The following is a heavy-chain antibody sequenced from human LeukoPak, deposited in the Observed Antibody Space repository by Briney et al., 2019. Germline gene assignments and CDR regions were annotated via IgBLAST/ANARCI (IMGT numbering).Heavy chain of an antibody. CDR1: GFTFSSYS. Sequence: TGGSLRLSCAASGFTFSSYSMNWVRQAPGKGLEWVSSISSSSSYIYYADSVKGRFTISRDNAKNSLYLQMNSLRAEDTAVYYCAWDLGGGYGGSTSCYWVFEIWGQGTMVTVSS. D-gene: IGHD2-2*01. J-gene: IGHJ3*02. CDR3: AWDLGGGYGGSTSCYWVFEI. V-gene: IGHV3-21*01. CDR2: ISSSSSYI.